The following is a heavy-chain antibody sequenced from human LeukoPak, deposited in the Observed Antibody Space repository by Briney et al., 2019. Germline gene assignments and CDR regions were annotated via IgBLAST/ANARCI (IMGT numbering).Heavy chain of an antibody. CDR2: IWYDGSNK. CDR3: ARDPGYLRFGELLSMAFDY. Sequence: SGGSLRLSCAASGFTFSSYGMHWVRQAPGKGLEWVAVIWYDGSNKYYADSVKGRFTISRDNANNSLFLQMDSLRAEDTAVYYCARDPGYLRFGELLSMAFDYWGQGTLVTVSS. D-gene: IGHD3-10*01. J-gene: IGHJ4*02. V-gene: IGHV3-33*01. CDR1: GFTFSSYG.